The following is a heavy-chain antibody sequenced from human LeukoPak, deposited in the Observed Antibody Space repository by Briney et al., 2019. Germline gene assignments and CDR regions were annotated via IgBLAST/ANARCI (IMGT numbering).Heavy chain of an antibody. CDR2: IIPILGIA. CDR1: GGTFSSYA. CDR3: ARDYYGSGSYILMGFDY. D-gene: IGHD3-10*01. V-gene: IGHV1-69*04. J-gene: IGHJ4*02. Sequence: ASVKVSCKASGGTFSSYAISWVRQAPGQGLEWMGRIIPILGIANYAQKFRGRVTITADKSTSTAYMELSSLRSEDTAVYYCARDYYGSGSYILMGFDYWGQGTLVTVSS.